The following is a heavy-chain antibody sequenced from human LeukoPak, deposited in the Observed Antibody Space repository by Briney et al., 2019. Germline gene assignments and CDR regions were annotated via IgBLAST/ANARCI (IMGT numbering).Heavy chain of an antibody. CDR2: INGEGRST. CDR1: GFTFSTYW. Sequence: PGGSLRLSCAASGFTFSTYWMHWVRQAPGKGLVWVSRINGEGRSTSHADSVKGRFTISRDNAKNTLYLQMNSLRGEDTAVYYCAGGAGTAVVTPPRDYWGQGTLVTVSS. V-gene: IGHV3-74*01. CDR3: AGGAGTAVVTPPRDY. D-gene: IGHD4-23*01. J-gene: IGHJ4*02.